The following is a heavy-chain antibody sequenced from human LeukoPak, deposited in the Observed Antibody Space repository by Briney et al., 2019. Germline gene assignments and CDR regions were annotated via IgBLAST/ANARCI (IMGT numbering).Heavy chain of an antibody. J-gene: IGHJ6*02. D-gene: IGHD6-6*01. CDR1: GGSISSGDYY. V-gene: IGHV4-30-4*01. CDR2: IYYSGST. Sequence: SETLFLTCTVSGGSISSGDYYWSWIRQPPGKGLEWIGYIYYSGSTYYNPSLKSRVTISVDTSKNQFSLKLSSVTAADTAVYYCASEYSSSSAPYGMDVWGQGTTVTVSS. CDR3: ASEYSSSSAPYGMDV.